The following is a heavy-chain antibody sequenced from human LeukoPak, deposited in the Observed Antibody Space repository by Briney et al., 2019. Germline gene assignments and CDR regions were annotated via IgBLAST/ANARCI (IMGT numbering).Heavy chain of an antibody. CDR2: IYHSGST. CDR1: GGSISSSNW. V-gene: IGHV4-4*02. D-gene: IGHD3-3*01. Sequence: SETLSLTCAVSGGSISSSNWWSWVRQPPGKGLEWIGEIYHSGSTYYNPSLKSRVTISVDRSKNQFSLKLSSVTAADTAVYYCARVREDFWSGYTHFDYWGRGTLVTVSS. CDR3: ARVREDFWSGYTHFDY. J-gene: IGHJ4*02.